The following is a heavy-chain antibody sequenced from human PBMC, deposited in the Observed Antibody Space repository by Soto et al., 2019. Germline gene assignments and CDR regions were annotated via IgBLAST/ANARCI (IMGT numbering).Heavy chain of an antibody. Sequence: QAQLVESGGGVVQPGRSLRLSCAASGVAISSYGMHWDRQAPGTGLEWVAVISYDGSLQHYADSVKGRFTISRDNSKNMVLLEMSSLRAEDTAVYYCVSDRGYGHASVPYSWGQGTLVSVAS. V-gene: IGHV3-30*03. CDR3: VSDRGYGHASVPYS. J-gene: IGHJ4*02. D-gene: IGHD5-18*01. CDR1: GVAISSYG. CDR2: ISYDGSLQ.